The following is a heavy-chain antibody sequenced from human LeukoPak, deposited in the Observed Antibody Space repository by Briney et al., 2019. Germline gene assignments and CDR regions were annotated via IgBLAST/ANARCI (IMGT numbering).Heavy chain of an antibody. D-gene: IGHD3-10*01. Sequence: ASVKVSCKASGYTFTSYYMHWVRQAPGQGLEWMGIINPSGDSTTYAQKFQGRVTMTRDTSTSTVYMELSSLRSEDTAVYYCARDLHVLVWFGELMTYYYYYGMDVWGQGTTVTVSS. CDR3: ARDLHVLVWFGELMTYYYYYGMDV. V-gene: IGHV1-46*01. J-gene: IGHJ6*02. CDR1: GYTFTSYY. CDR2: INPSGDST.